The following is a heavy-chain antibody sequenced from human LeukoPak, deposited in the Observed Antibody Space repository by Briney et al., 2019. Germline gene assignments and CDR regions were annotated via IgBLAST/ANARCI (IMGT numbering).Heavy chain of an antibody. CDR1: GFTFSNYA. Sequence: GRSLRLSCAASGFTFSNYAIHWVRQAPGKGLEWVAFISYDGSNKHYADSVKGRFTISRDNSKNTLYLQMNSLRPEDTAVYYCARARLGYNRGAFDYWGQGILVTVSS. CDR2: ISYDGSNK. J-gene: IGHJ4*02. D-gene: IGHD5-24*01. CDR3: ARARLGYNRGAFDY. V-gene: IGHV3-30-3*01.